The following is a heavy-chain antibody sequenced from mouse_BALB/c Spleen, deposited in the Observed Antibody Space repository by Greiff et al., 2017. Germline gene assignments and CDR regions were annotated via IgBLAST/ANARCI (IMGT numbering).Heavy chain of an antibody. D-gene: IGHD1-1*01. CDR1: GYTFTDYA. V-gene: IGHV1S137*01. J-gene: IGHJ4*01. Sequence: QVQLQQSGAELVRPGVSVKISCKGSGYTFTDYAMHWVKQSHAKSLEWIGVISTYYGDASYNQKFKGKATMTVDKSSSTAYMELARLTSEDSAIYYCARGFRLLRSSPSYYAMDYWGQGTSVTVSS. CDR2: ISTYYGDA. CDR3: ARGFRLLRSSPSYYAMDY.